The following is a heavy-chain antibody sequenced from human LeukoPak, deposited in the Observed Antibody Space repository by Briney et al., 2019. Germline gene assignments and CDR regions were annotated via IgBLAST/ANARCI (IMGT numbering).Heavy chain of an antibody. V-gene: IGHV1-2*02. CDR2: INPNSGGT. D-gene: IGHD3-22*01. CDR3: ARGRTYYYDSSALGY. Sequence: SVKVSCKASGYTFTGYYMHWVRQAPGQGLEWMGWINPNSGGTNYAQKFQGRVTMTRDTSISTAYMELSRLRSDDTAVYYCARGRTYYYDSSALGYWGQGTLVTVSS. J-gene: IGHJ4*02. CDR1: GYTFTGYY.